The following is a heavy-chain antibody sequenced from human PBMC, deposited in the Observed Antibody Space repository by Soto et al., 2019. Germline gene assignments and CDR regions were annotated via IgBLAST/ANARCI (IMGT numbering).Heavy chain of an antibody. Sequence: SSETLSLTCTVSGCSVSSGSYYWSWIRQPPGKGLEWIGYIYYSGSTNYNPSLKSRVTISVDTSKNQFSLKLSSVTAADTAVYNCARTLIAAAGNFFYWGQGTLVTVSS. CDR2: IYYSGST. V-gene: IGHV4-61*01. J-gene: IGHJ4*02. D-gene: IGHD6-13*01. CDR3: ARTLIAAAGNFFY. CDR1: GCSVSSGSYY.